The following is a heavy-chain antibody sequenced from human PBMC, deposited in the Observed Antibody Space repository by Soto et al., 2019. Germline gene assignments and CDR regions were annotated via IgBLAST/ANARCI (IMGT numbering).Heavy chain of an antibody. Sequence: PGESLKISCKGPGYSFTSYWIGWVRQMPGKGLEWMGIIYPGDSDTRYSPSFQGQVTFSADKSISTAYLQWSSLKASDTAMYYCASRLYCCGDCYSGFDYWGQGTLVTVSS. CDR2: IYPGDSDT. J-gene: IGHJ4*02. V-gene: IGHV5-51*01. CDR3: ASRLYCCGDCYSGFDY. CDR1: GYSFTSYW. D-gene: IGHD2-21*02.